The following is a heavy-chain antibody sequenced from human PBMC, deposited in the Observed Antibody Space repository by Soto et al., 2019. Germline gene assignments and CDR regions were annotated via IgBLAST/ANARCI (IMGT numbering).Heavy chain of an antibody. CDR1: GDSISSGGFY. Sequence: SETLSLTCSVSGDSISSGGFYWSWIRQHPGKGLEWIGYIYYSGTTYYNPSLKSRLSISVDTSKNQFSLRLSSVTAADTAVYYCARMYDASGNNWFDPWGQGTLVTVSS. J-gene: IGHJ5*02. CDR2: IYYSGTT. V-gene: IGHV4-31*03. D-gene: IGHD3-22*01. CDR3: ARMYDASGNNWFDP.